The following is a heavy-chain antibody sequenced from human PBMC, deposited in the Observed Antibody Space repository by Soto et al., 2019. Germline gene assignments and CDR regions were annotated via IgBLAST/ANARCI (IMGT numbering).Heavy chain of an antibody. CDR3: ARGYYDFGGY. Sequence: QVQLVESGGGVVQPGRSLRLSCAASGFTFSSYAMHWVRQAPGKGLEWVAVISYDGSNKYYADSVKGRFTISRDNSKNTLYLQMNSLRAEDTAVYYCARGYYDFGGYWGQGTLVTASS. J-gene: IGHJ4*02. CDR1: GFTFSSYA. D-gene: IGHD3-3*01. CDR2: ISYDGSNK. V-gene: IGHV3-30-3*01.